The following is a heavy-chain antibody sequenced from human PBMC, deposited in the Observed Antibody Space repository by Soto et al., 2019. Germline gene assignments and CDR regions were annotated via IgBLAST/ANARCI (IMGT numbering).Heavy chain of an antibody. Sequence: EVQLVESGGGLVKPGGSLRLSCAASGFTFSNSIINWVRQATGQGLEWVSSISGSSDFLYYAHSVKGRFTISRDTATDSLYLQMNSVRAEDTAVYYCATSTWYAFDIWGQGTMVTVSS. CDR3: ATSTWYAFDI. J-gene: IGHJ3*02. CDR1: GFTFSNSI. D-gene: IGHD2-2*01. CDR2: ISGSSDFL. V-gene: IGHV3-21*01.